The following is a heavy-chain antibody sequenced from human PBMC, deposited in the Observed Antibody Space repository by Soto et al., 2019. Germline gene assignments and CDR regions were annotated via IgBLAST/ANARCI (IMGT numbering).Heavy chain of an antibody. D-gene: IGHD1-1*01. V-gene: IGHV3-23*01. Sequence: GGSIKLSCASSGVTFSIYAMSWVRQAPGKGLEWVSAISGSGGSTYYADSVKGRFTISRDNSKNTLYLQMNSLRAEDTAVYYCAKDSPSNWNDFKPPKYYLDYWGQGTLVTVSS. CDR3: AKDSPSNWNDFKPPKYYLDY. J-gene: IGHJ4*02. CDR2: ISGSGGST. CDR1: GVTFSIYA.